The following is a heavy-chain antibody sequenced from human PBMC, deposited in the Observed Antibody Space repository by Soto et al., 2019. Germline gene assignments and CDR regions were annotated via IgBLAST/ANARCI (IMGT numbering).Heavy chain of an antibody. D-gene: IGHD3-22*01. CDR3: ARVVDYHDPYSYYGMDV. V-gene: IGHV3-21*01. CDR1: GFTFSSYS. Sequence: EVQLVESGGGLVKPGGSLRLSCAASGFTFSSYSMNWVRQAPGKGLEWVSSISSSSSYIYYADSVKGRFTISRDNAKNSLYLQMNSLRAEDTAVYYCARVVDYHDPYSYYGMDVWGQGTTVTVSS. CDR2: ISSSSSYI. J-gene: IGHJ6*02.